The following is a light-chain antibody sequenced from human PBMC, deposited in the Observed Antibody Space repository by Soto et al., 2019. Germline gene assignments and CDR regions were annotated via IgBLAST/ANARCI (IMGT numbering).Light chain of an antibody. CDR3: QQYNNWPPIT. CDR2: YAS. J-gene: IGKJ5*01. Sequence: EIMMTQSPATLSVSPGERATLSCRASQSVRNNLAWYQHKPGQVPRLLIYYASTRATGIPARFSGSGSGTGFTLTISSLQSEDVAVYYCQQYNNWPPITFGQGTRLEIK. V-gene: IGKV3-15*01. CDR1: QSVRNN.